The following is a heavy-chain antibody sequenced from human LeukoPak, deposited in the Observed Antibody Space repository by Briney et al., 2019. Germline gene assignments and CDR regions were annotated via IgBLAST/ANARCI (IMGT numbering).Heavy chain of an antibody. J-gene: IGHJ6*03. CDR2: INPNSGGT. Sequence: GASVKVSCKASGYTFTGYYMHWVRQAPGQGLEWMGWINPNSGGTNYAQKFQGRVTMTRDTSISTAYMELSRLRSDDTAVYYCARRVSRPVQGYYYYYMDVWGKGTTVTVSS. V-gene: IGHV1-2*02. CDR3: ARRVSRPVQGYYYYYMDV. D-gene: IGHD3-3*02. CDR1: GYTFTGYY.